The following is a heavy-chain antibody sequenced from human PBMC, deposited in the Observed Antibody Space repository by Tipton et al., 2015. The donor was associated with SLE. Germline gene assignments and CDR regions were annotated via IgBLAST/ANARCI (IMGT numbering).Heavy chain of an antibody. J-gene: IGHJ4*02. V-gene: IGHV1-8*01. CDR2: MNPNSGNT. Sequence: QVQLVQSGAEVKKPGASVKVPCKASGYTFTSYDINWVRQATGQGLEWMGWMNPNSGNTGYAQKFQGRVTMTRNTSISTAYMELSSLRSEDTAVYYCARNHLGNPWDYFDYWGQGTLVTVSS. CDR1: GYTFTSYD. CDR3: ARNHLGNPWDYFDY. D-gene: IGHD1-14*01.